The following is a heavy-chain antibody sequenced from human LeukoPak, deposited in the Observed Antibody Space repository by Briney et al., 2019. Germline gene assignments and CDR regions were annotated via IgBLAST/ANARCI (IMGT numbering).Heavy chain of an antibody. V-gene: IGHV4-34*01. Sequence: SETLSLTCSVYGGSFSGYYWSWLRQPPGKGLEWFGEINHSGTTNYNPSLKSRVTISVDTSKNQFSLKLNSVTAADTAVYYCARGYQLLWGGWFDPWGQGTLVTVSS. CDR2: INHSGTT. CDR1: GGSFSGYY. J-gene: IGHJ5*02. D-gene: IGHD2-2*01. CDR3: ARGYQLLWGGWFDP.